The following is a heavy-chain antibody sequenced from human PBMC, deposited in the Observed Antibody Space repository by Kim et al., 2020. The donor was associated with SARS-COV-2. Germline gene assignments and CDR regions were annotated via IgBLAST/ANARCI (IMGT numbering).Heavy chain of an antibody. J-gene: IGHJ4*02. V-gene: IGHV3-48*03. CDR3: ARGPNYSPFDY. Sequence: YHADRWRGRFTISRDNDKNSLYLQMNSLRAEDTAVYYCARGPNYSPFDYWGQGTLVTVSS. D-gene: IGHD4-4*01.